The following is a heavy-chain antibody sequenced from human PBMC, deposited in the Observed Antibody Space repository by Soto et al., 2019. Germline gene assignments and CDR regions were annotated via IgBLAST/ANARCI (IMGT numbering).Heavy chain of an antibody. J-gene: IGHJ4*02. D-gene: IGHD3-3*01. V-gene: IGHV1-8*01. CDR3: AGGITIFGVVPG. CDR2: MNPNSGNT. CDR1: GYTFTSYD. Sequence: QVQLVQSGAEVKKPGASVKVSCKASGYTFTSYDINWVRQATGQGLEWMGWMNPNSGNTGYAQKFQGRVTMTRNTSISTADKELRRLRSEDTAAYYCAGGITIFGVVPGWGQGTPVTVSS.